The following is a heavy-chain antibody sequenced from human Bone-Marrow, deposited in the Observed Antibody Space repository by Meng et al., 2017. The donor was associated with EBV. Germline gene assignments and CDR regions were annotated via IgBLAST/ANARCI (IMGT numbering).Heavy chain of an antibody. V-gene: IGHV1-18*01. CDR3: VRFSNYVLDH. D-gene: IGHD3-10*01. CDR2: IHGDSANT. CDR1: GYTFSSLT. J-gene: IGHJ4*02. Sequence: QVRLVHAGGEMQKPGASVSVSGNASGYTFSSLTLNWVRQVPGQGFEWVGWIHGDSANTHYAQKFHGRVNMSTDTSTDTSYREVKNLRPDDTAIYYCVRFSNYVLDHWGQGTLVTVSS.